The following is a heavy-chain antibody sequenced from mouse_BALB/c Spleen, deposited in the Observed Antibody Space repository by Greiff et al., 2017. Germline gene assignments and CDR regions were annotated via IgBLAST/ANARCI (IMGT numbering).Heavy chain of an antibody. J-gene: IGHJ2*01. CDR2: ISSGGSYT. Sequence: EVNVVESGGDLVKPGGSLKLSCAASGFTFSSYGMSWVRQTPDKRLEWVATISSGGSYTYYPDSVKGRFTISRDNAKNTLYLQMSSLKSEDTAMYYCARQDGYYPFDYWGQGTTLTVSS. CDR1: GFTFSSYG. V-gene: IGHV5-6*01. D-gene: IGHD2-3*01. CDR3: ARQDGYYPFDY.